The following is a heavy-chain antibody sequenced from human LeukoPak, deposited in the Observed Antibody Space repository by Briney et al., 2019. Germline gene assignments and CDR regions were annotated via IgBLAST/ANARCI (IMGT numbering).Heavy chain of an antibody. D-gene: IGHD3-3*01. V-gene: IGHV3-11*04. CDR1: GFTFSDYY. Sequence: PGGSLRLSXAASGFTFSDYYMSWIRQAPGKGQEWVSYISSSGSTIYYADSVKGRFTISRDNAKNSLYLQMNSLRAEDTAVYYCAREVRRSGYSQLDYWGQGTLVTVSS. CDR2: ISSSGSTI. J-gene: IGHJ4*02. CDR3: AREVRRSGYSQLDY.